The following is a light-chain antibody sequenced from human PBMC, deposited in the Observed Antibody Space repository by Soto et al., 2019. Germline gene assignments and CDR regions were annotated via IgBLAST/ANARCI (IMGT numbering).Light chain of an antibody. J-gene: IGKJ1*01. Sequence: DIQMTQSPSTLSASVGDRVTITCRASQSISSWLAWYQQKPGKAPKLLIYKASSLESGVPSRFSGSGSGTEFTLTISSLQPDDFVTYYCQQYNNYSWTFGQGTKVDIK. CDR1: QSISSW. CDR2: KAS. CDR3: QQYNNYSWT. V-gene: IGKV1-5*03.